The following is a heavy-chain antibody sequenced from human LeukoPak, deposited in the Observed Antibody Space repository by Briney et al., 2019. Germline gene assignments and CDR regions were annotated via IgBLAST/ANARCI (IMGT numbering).Heavy chain of an antibody. J-gene: IGHJ5*02. V-gene: IGHV4-61*02. CDR3: ARAPYYDFWSGPTYFDP. Sequence: PSETLSLTCTVSGGSISSGSYYWSWIRQPAGKGLEWIGRIYTSGSTNYNPSLKSRVTISVDTSKNQFSLKLSSVTAADTAVYYCARAPYYDFWSGPTYFDPWGQGTLVTVSS. CDR1: GGSISSGSYY. D-gene: IGHD3-3*01. CDR2: IYTSGST.